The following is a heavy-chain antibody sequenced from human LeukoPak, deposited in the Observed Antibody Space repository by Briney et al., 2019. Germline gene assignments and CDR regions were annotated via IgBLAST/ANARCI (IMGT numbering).Heavy chain of an antibody. CDR2: IKQDGSEE. V-gene: IGHV3-7*05. Sequence: PGGSLRLSCAASGFTFSSYWMSWVRQAPGKGLEWVANIKQDGSEEYSVDSVKGRFTISRDNAKNSLYLEMNSLRAEDTAVYYCVRERTNYYDSSGYYWGQGTLVTVSS. D-gene: IGHD3-22*01. CDR3: VRERTNYYDSSGYY. J-gene: IGHJ4*02. CDR1: GFTFSSYW.